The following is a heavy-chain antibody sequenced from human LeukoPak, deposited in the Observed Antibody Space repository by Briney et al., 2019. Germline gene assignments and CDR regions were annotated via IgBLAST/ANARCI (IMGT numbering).Heavy chain of an antibody. CDR3: ARVVDYYDSSGGYYFDY. Sequence: ASVKVSCKASGYTFTSYGISWVRQAPGQGLEWMGWISAYNGNTNYAQKLQDRVTMTTDTSTSTAYMELRSLRSDDTAVYYCARVVDYYDSSGGYYFDYWGQGTLVTVSS. CDR1: GYTFTSYG. CDR2: ISAYNGNT. J-gene: IGHJ4*02. D-gene: IGHD3-22*01. V-gene: IGHV1-18*01.